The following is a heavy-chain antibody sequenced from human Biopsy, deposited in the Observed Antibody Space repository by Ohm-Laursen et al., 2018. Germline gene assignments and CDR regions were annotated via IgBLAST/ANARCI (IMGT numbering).Heavy chain of an antibody. J-gene: IGHJ5*02. CDR2: ISAGSNYI. Sequence: SLRLSCTASGFTFSTYTMNWVRQAPGKGLEWVSSISAGSNYIYYTDSVKGRFTISRDNAQNSLYLQMNSLRAEDTAFYYCAVEYYDSSGYYNPKWFNPWGQGTLVTVPS. CDR3: AVEYYDSSGYYNPKWFNP. V-gene: IGHV3-21*01. CDR1: GFTFSTYT. D-gene: IGHD3-22*01.